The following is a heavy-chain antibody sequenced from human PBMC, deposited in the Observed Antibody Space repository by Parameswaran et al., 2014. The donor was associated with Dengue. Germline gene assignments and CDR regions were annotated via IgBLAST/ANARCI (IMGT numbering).Heavy chain of an antibody. D-gene: IGHD4-17*01. V-gene: IGHV1-46*01. Sequence: ASVKVSCKASGYTFTSYYMHWVRQAPGQGLEWMGIINPSGGSTSYAQKFQGRVTMTRDTSTSTVYMELSSLRSEDTAVYYCARGPPGDYGPSYMGWFDPWGQGTLVTVSS. CDR2: INPSGGST. CDR3: ARGPPGDYGPSYMGWFDP. J-gene: IGHJ5*02. CDR1: GYTFTSYY.